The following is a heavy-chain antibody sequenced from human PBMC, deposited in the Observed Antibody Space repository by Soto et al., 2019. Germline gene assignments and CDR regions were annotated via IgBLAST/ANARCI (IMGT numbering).Heavy chain of an antibody. CDR1: GGSISSGGYY. D-gene: IGHD3-22*01. CDR2: IYYSGST. J-gene: IGHJ3*02. Sequence: QVQLQESGPGLVKPSQTLSLTCTVSGGSISSGGYYWSWIRQHPGKGLEWIGYIYYSGSTYYNPSLKSRVTISVDTSKKQVSLKLSYVTAADTAVYYCARDLYYYDSSGSQGLDAFDIWGQGTMVTVSS. V-gene: IGHV4-31*03. CDR3: ARDLYYYDSSGSQGLDAFDI.